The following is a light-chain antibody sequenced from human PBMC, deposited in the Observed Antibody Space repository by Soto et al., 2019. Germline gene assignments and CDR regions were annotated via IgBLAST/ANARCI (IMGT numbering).Light chain of an antibody. CDR3: GAWDDSLSALFV. J-gene: IGLJ1*01. V-gene: IGLV1-44*01. CDR1: SSNIGSNT. Sequence: QAVVTQPPSASGTPGQRVTISCSGSSSNIGSNTVNWYQQFPGTAPKLLIYNDNQRPSGVPDRFSGSKSGTSASLAISGLQSEDEADYYCGAWDDSLSALFVFGAGTKVTV. CDR2: NDN.